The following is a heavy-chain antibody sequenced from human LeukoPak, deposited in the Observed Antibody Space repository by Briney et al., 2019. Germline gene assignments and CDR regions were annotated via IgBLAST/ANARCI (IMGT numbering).Heavy chain of an antibody. CDR3: TRRRAGYGEGEFDY. CDR1: GFAVSSKS. J-gene: IGHJ4*02. V-gene: IGHV3-66*01. Sequence: GGSLRLSCAASGFAVSSKSMIWVRQAPGKGLECVSYIRSDGSTPYADSVKGRFTISRDDSKNTVYLQMNSLRVEDTAVYFCTRRRAGYGEGEFDYWGQGALVTVSS. CDR2: IRSDGST. D-gene: IGHD4-17*01.